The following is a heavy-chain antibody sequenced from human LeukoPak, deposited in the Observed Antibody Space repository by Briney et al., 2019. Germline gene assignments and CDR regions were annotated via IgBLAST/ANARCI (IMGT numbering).Heavy chain of an antibody. V-gene: IGHV3-21*01. CDR2: ISSSSSYI. J-gene: IGHJ4*02. D-gene: IGHD3-16*01. Sequence: SGGSLRLSCAASGFTFSSYSMNWVRQAPGKGLEWVSSISSSSSYIYYADSVKGRFTISRDNAKNSLYLQMNSLRAEDTAVYYCAREGGPLQIIDYWGQGTLVTVSS. CDR1: GFTFSSYS. CDR3: AREGGPLQIIDY.